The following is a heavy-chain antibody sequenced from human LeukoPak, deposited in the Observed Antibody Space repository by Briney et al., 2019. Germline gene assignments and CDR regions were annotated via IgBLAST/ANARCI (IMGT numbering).Heavy chain of an antibody. CDR2: ISGSGGST. CDR1: GFTFSSYA. V-gene: IGHV3-23*01. Sequence: GGSLRLSCAASGFTFSSYAMSWVRQAPGKGLGWVPAISGSGGSTYYADSVKGRFTISRDNSKNTLYLQMNSLRAEDTAVYYCAKDVDYGVYYFDYWGRGTLVTVSS. J-gene: IGHJ4*02. CDR3: AKDVDYGVYYFDY. D-gene: IGHD4-17*01.